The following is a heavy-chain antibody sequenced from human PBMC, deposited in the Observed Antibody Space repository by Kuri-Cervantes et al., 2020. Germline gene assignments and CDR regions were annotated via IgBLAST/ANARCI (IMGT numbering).Heavy chain of an antibody. CDR3: AKDYYDTSVAY. V-gene: IGHV3-30*18. CDR2: ISYDGSNK. D-gene: IGHD3-22*01. Sequence: GSLRLSCAASGFTVSSFDMHWVRQAPGKGLEWVAVISYDGSNKYYADSVKGRFTISRDNSKNTLYLQMNSLRAEDTAVYYCAKDYYDTSVAYWGQGTLVTVSS. J-gene: IGHJ4*02. CDR1: GFTVSSFD.